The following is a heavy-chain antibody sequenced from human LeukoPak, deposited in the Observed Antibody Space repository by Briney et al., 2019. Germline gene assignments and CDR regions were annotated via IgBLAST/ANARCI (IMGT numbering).Heavy chain of an antibody. D-gene: IGHD1-7*01. Sequence: GGSLRLSCAASGFAFGDYWMSWVRQAPGKGPEWVANIKQDGSEKNYVDSAKGRFTISRDNTKNSLYLQMNSLRAEDTAVYYCATNWNFRFDYWGQGTLVAVSS. CDR2: IKQDGSEK. CDR3: ATNWNFRFDY. J-gene: IGHJ4*02. V-gene: IGHV3-7*01. CDR1: GFAFGDYW.